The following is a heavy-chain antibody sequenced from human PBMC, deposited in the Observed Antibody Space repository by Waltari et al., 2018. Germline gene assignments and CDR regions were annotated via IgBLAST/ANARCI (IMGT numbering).Heavy chain of an antibody. CDR3: ARVYSSSWYKDRYIDY. CDR1: GGSFSGYY. D-gene: IGHD6-13*01. J-gene: IGHJ4*02. Sequence: QVQLQQWGAGLLKPSETLSLTCAVYGGSFSGYYWSWIRHPPGKGLEWIGEINHSGSTNYNPSLKSRVTISVDTSKNQFSLKLSSVTAADTAVYYCARVYSSSWYKDRYIDYWGQGTLVTVSS. CDR2: INHSGST. V-gene: IGHV4-34*01.